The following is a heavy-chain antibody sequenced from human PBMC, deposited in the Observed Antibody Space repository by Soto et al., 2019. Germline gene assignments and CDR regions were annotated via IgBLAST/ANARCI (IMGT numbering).Heavy chain of an antibody. V-gene: IGHV1-69*01. Sequence: QMQLVQSGAEVKKPGSSVKVSCKASGGTFSRYAISWVRQAPGQGLEWRGGIIPIFGTANYAQKFQGRVTITADEATRTAYLELRSLRSEDTAVYYCARDLGVLVVAAREEWESWFDPWGQGTLVTVSS. J-gene: IGHJ5*02. CDR3: ARDLGVLVVAAREEWESWFDP. CDR1: GGTFSRYA. CDR2: IIPIFGTA. D-gene: IGHD2-15*01.